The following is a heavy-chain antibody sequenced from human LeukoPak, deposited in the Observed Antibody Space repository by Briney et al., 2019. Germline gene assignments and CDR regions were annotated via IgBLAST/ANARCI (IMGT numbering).Heavy chain of an antibody. V-gene: IGHV3-23*01. Sequence: GGSLRLSCAASGFTFSSYAMSWVRQAPGKGLEWVSAISGSGGSTYYADSVKGRFTISRDNSKNTLYLQMNSLRAEDTAVYYCANPHIVGVGTEDYWGQGTLVTVSS. CDR1: GFTFSSYA. CDR2: ISGSGGST. J-gene: IGHJ4*02. D-gene: IGHD2-21*01. CDR3: ANPHIVGVGTEDY.